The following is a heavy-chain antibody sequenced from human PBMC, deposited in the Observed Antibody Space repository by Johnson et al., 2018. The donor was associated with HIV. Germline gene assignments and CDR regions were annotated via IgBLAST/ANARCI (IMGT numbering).Heavy chain of an antibody. CDR2: IKSETDGGTT. V-gene: IGHV3-15*01. CDR1: GFTFTNAW. D-gene: IGHD7-27*01. J-gene: IGHJ3*02. Sequence: VQLVQSGGGLVQPGGSLRLSCAASGFTFTNAWMSWVRQAPGKGLEWVGRIKSETDGGTTDYAAPVKGRFTISRDDSKNTLYLQMNSLKTEDTAVYYCARVNRNWGIEAFDIWGQGTMVTVSS. CDR3: ARVNRNWGIEAFDI.